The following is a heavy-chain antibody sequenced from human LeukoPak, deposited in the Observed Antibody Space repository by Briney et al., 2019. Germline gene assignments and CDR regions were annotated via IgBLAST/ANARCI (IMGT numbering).Heavy chain of an antibody. V-gene: IGHV3-30-3*01. CDR1: GFTFSSYA. Sequence: GGSLRLSCAASGFTFSSYAMHWVRQAPGKGLEWVAVISYDGSNKYYADSVKGRFTISRDNSKNTLYLQMNSLRAEDTAVYYCARGGTVLGQLEKGYWGQGILVTVSS. CDR3: ARGGTVLGQLEKGY. J-gene: IGHJ4*02. CDR2: ISYDGSNK. D-gene: IGHD6-6*01.